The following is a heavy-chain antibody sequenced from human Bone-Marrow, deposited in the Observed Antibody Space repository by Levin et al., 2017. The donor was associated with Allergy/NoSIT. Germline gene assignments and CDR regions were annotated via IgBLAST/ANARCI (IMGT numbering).Heavy chain of an antibody. CDR1: GGSISSYY. V-gene: IGHV4-59*08. CDR3: AGIVSGSLSAHFIRH. D-gene: IGHD3-16*01. J-gene: IGHJ4*02. Sequence: PSETLSLTCTVSGGSISSYYWSWIRQPPGKGLEWIGYIYYSGSTNYNPSLKSRVTISVDTSKNQFSLKLSSVTAADTAVYYCAGIVSGSLSAHFIRHWGQGTLVTVSS. CDR2: IYYSGST.